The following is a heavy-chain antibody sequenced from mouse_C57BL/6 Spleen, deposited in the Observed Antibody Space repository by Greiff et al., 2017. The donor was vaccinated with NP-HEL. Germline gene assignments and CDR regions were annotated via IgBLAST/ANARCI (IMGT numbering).Heavy chain of an antibody. D-gene: IGHD2-3*01. CDR1: GYSFTGYY. V-gene: IGHV1-43*01. J-gene: IGHJ4*01. CDR2: INPSTGGT. Sequence: EVQVVESGPELVKPGASVKISCKASGYSFTGYYMHWVKQSSEKSLEWIGEINPSTGGTSYNQKFKGKATLTVDKASSTAYMQLKSLTSEDSAVYYCARREDGYSYARDYWGQGTSVTVSS. CDR3: ARREDGYSYARDY.